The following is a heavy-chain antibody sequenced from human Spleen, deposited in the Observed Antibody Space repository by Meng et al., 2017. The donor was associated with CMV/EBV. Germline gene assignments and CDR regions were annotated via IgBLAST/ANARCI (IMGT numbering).Heavy chain of an antibody. CDR2: IKQDGSET. CDR1: GFTFSNYW. D-gene: IGHD2-2*01. V-gene: IGHV3-7*01. CDR3: ARESSTFSWSEYLQH. J-gene: IGHJ1*01. Sequence: GGSLRLSCAASGFTFSNYWMSWVRQAPGKGLEWVANIKQDGSETYYVDSVKGRFTIYRDNTKNSLYLQMNSLSAEDTAVYYCARESSTFSWSEYLQHWGQGTLVTVSS.